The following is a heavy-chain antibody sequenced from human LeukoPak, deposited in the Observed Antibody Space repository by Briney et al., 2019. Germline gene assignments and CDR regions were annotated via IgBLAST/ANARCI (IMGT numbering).Heavy chain of an antibody. Sequence: GGSLRLSCAASGFTFSSYSMNWVRQAPGKGLEWVSSISSSSSYIYYADSVKGRFTISRDNARKSLYLQMNSLRAEDTAVYYCARDGEWFGVDYWGQGTLVTVSS. D-gene: IGHD3-10*01. J-gene: IGHJ4*02. CDR1: GFTFSSYS. V-gene: IGHV3-21*04. CDR3: ARDGEWFGVDY. CDR2: ISSSSSYI.